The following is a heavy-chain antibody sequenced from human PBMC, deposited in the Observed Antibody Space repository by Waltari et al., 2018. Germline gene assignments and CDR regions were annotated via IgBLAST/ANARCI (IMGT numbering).Heavy chain of an antibody. D-gene: IGHD4-17*01. V-gene: IGHV4-31*01. CDR2: IYYRGST. Sequence: QVQLQESGPGLVKPSQTLSLTCTVSGGSISSGGYYWSWIRQHPGKGLEWIGYIYYRGSTYYNPSLKSLVTISVDTSKNQFSLKLSAVTAADTAVYYCARGYGDYGIDPWGQGTLVTVSS. CDR3: ARGYGDYGIDP. J-gene: IGHJ5*02. CDR1: GGSISSGGYY.